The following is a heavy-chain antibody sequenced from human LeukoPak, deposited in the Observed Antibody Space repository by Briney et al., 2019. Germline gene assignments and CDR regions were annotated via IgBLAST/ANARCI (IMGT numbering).Heavy chain of an antibody. V-gene: IGHV3-66*02. J-gene: IGHJ4*02. Sequence: GGSLRLSCAASGFTVSTNYMSWVRQAAGKGLEWVSAIYSGGRTSYADSVTGRFTISRDNSKNTVSLQMNSLRGDDTAMYHCARPPPSTFDLWGQGTLVIVSS. CDR2: IYSGGRT. CDR1: GFTVSTNY. CDR3: ARPPPSTFDL.